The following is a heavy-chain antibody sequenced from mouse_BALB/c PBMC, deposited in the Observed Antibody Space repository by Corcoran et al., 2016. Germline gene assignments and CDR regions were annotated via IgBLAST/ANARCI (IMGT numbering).Heavy chain of an antibody. CDR1: GCTFTSYV. CDR3: ARSLRPYAMDY. V-gene: IGHV1S136*01. Sequence: EVQLQQSGPELVKPGDSVKMSCKASGCTFTSYVMHWVKQKPGQGLEWIGYINTYNDGTKYNEKFKGKATLNSDKSSSTDYMELSSLTSEDSAVYYCARSLRPYAMDYWGQGTSVTVSS. CDR2: INTYNDGT. D-gene: IGHD1-2*01. J-gene: IGHJ4*01.